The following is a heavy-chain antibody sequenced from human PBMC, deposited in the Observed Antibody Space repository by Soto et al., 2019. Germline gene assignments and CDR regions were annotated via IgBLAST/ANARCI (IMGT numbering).Heavy chain of an antibody. CDR2: TYYRSKWYN. V-gene: IGHV6-1*01. D-gene: IGHD3-22*01. Sequence: QTLSLTCAISGDSVSSNSAAWNWIRQSPSRGLEWLGRTYYRSKWYNDYAVSVKSRITINPDTSKNQFSLQLNSVTPEDTAVYYCARDELSGYYQGSVGYYYYGMDVWGQGTTVTVSS. J-gene: IGHJ6*02. CDR1: GDSVSSNSAA. CDR3: ARDELSGYYQGSVGYYYYGMDV.